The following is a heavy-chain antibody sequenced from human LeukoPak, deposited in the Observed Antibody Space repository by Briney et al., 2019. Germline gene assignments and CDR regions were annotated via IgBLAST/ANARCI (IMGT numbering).Heavy chain of an antibody. CDR3: ARDADHSSGWYDVDY. D-gene: IGHD6-19*01. CDR1: GFTFSSYW. J-gene: IGHJ4*02. Sequence: GGSLRLSCAASGFTFSSYWMSWVRQAPGKGLEWVANIKQDGSEKYYVDSVKGRFTISRDNAKNSLYLQMNSLRAEDTAVYYCARDADHSSGWYDVDYWGQGTLVTVSS. CDR2: IKQDGSEK. V-gene: IGHV3-7*01.